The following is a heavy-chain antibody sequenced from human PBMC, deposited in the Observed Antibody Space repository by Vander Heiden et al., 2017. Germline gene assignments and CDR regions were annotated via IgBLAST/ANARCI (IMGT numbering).Heavy chain of an antibody. J-gene: IGHJ4*02. V-gene: IGHV3-33*01. CDR2: IWYDGTNI. CDR1: GFTFNSFG. CDR3: ARESYGDGWPFDY. D-gene: IGHD2-2*03. Sequence: QVQLVESGGGVVQPGRSLRLSCAAFGFTFNSFGMHGVRQAPGKGLEWVAVIWYDGTNIQYADSVKGRVTISRDNSKKTLYLQMNSLKVEDTALYYCARESYGDGWPFDYWGQGTLVSVSS.